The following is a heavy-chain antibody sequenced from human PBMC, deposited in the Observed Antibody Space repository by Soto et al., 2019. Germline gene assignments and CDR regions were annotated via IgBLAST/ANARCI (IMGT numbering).Heavy chain of an antibody. V-gene: IGHV5-51*01. J-gene: IGHJ6*02. D-gene: IGHD2-15*01. CDR1: GYSFTSYW. CDR2: IYPYDSDT. CDR3: ARTPLQCTGGSCYSDYYGLDV. Sequence: PGESLKISCKGSGYSFTSYWIAWVRQMPGKGLEWMGIIYPYDSDTRYSPSFQGQVTISADKSISTAYLQWSSLRASDTAMYYCARTPLQCTGGSCYSDYYGLDVWGQGNTVTVSS.